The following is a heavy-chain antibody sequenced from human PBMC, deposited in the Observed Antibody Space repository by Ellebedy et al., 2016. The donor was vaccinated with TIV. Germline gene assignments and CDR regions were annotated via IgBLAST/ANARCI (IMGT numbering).Heavy chain of an antibody. CDR1: GFTFDDYA. V-gene: IGHV3-9*01. CDR2: ISWNSGSI. J-gene: IGHJ4*02. Sequence: GGSLRLXCAASGFTFDDYAMHWVRQAPGKGLEWVSGISWNSGSIGYADSVKGRFTISRDNSKNTLYLQMNSLRAEDTAVYYCAKAGRHSSGWYPNNFDYWGQGTLVTVSS. D-gene: IGHD6-19*01. CDR3: AKAGRHSSGWYPNNFDY.